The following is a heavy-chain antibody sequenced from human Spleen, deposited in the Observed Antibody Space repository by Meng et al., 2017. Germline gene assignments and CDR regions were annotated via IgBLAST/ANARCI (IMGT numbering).Heavy chain of an antibody. CDR1: DYTFTGYG. Sequence: HVQLLQSGAEVTQPGASLKVYCKASDYTFTGYGVCWVRQAPGQGLEWMAWLGAHPGDTSHAPKFVGRVTVTADTATATAYMELRSLRSDDTAVYYCARGTPGRSYCDYWGLGTLVTVSS. CDR3: ARGTPGRSYCDY. D-gene: IGHD3-10*01. J-gene: IGHJ4*02. CDR2: LGAHPGDT. V-gene: IGHV1-18*01.